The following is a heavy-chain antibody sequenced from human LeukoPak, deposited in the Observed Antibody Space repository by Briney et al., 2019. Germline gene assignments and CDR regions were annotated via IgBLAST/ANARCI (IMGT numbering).Heavy chain of an antibody. J-gene: IGHJ4*02. Sequence: SGPTLVKPTQTLTLTCTFSGFSLTTPGVGVGWIRQPPGKALEWLSLVYWDDDKRYSPSLKGRLTITKDTSKNQVVLTMTNMDPVDTATYYCAQTSGYSSGWYFDYWGPGMLFTVSS. CDR2: VYWDDDK. V-gene: IGHV2-5*02. D-gene: IGHD6-19*01. CDR1: GFSLTTPGVG. CDR3: AQTSGYSSGWYFDY.